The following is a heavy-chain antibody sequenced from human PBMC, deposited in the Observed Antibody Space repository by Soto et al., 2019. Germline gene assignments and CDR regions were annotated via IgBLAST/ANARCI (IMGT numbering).Heavy chain of an antibody. CDR2: IIPIFGTA. J-gene: IGHJ4*02. D-gene: IGHD3-22*01. CDR1: GGTFSSYA. CDR3: AKPLSPFSSSYIDY. V-gene: IGHV1-69*06. Sequence: SVKVSCKASGGTFSSYAISWVRQAPGQGLEWMGGIIPIFGTANYAQKFQGRVTITADKSTSTAYMELSSLRAEDTAVYYCAKPLSPFSSSYIDYWAQGTLVTVSS.